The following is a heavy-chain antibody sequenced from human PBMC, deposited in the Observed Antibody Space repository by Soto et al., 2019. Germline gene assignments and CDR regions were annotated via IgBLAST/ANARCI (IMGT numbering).Heavy chain of an antibody. CDR3: ARSIPGTTSFDS. J-gene: IGHJ4*02. V-gene: IGHV3-72*01. Sequence: ESGGGLVQPGGSLRLSCAGSGFTFSDYYIDWFRQAPGKGLEWVGRSRDKGNSYSTDYAASVKGRFTVSRDTSKNSLYLQMNSLKADDTALYYCARSIPGTTSFDSWGQGTLVTVSS. CDR1: GFTFSDYY. CDR2: SRDKGNSYST. D-gene: IGHD1-7*01.